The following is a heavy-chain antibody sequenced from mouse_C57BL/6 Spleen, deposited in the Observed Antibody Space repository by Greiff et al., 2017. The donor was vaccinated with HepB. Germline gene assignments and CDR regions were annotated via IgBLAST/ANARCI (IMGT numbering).Heavy chain of an antibody. CDR2: IYPRSGNT. J-gene: IGHJ2*01. Sequence: QVQLKQSGAELARPGASVKLSCKASGYTFTSYGISWVKQRTGQGLEWIGEIYPRSGNTYYNEKFKGKATLTADKSSSTAYMELRSLTSEDSAVYFCARSTLYYGSSFDYWGQGTTLTVSS. D-gene: IGHD1-1*01. CDR1: GYTFTSYG. V-gene: IGHV1-81*01. CDR3: ARSTLYYGSSFDY.